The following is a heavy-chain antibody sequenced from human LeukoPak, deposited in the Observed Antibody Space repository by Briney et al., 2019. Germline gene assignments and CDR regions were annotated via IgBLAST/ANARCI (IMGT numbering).Heavy chain of an antibody. D-gene: IGHD1-26*01. Sequence: GASVKVSCKASGYTFTSYGISWVRQAPGQGLEWMGWISAYNGNTNYAQKLQGRVTMTTDTSTSTAYMELRSLRSDDTAVYYCARDLHSWKVGARRPGLFDPWGQGTLVTVSS. CDR1: GYTFTSYG. V-gene: IGHV1-18*01. J-gene: IGHJ5*02. CDR2: ISAYNGNT. CDR3: ARDLHSWKVGARRPGLFDP.